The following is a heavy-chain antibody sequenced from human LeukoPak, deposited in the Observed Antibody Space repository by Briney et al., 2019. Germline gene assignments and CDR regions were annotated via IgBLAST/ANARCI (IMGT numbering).Heavy chain of an antibody. J-gene: IGHJ6*03. CDR3: ARGHSKYYDFWSGYRDYYYMDV. CDR1: GGSFSGYY. CDR2: INHRGST. Sequence: PSETLSLTCAVYGGSFSGYYWSWIRQPPGKGLEWIGEINHRGSTNYNPSLKSRVTISVDTSKNQFSLKLSSVTAEDTAVYYCARGHSKYYDFWSGYRDYYYMDVWGKGTTVTVSS. V-gene: IGHV4-34*01. D-gene: IGHD3-3*01.